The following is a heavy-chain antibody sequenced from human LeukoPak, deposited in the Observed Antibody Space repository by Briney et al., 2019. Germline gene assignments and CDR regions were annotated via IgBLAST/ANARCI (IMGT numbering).Heavy chain of an antibody. V-gene: IGHV5-51*01. CDR1: GYTFTNSW. CDR2: IYPGDFDT. J-gene: IGHJ4*02. CDR3: ARRDGSLWYFDY. Sequence: KRGESLKISCKGSGYTFTNSWIAWVRQMPGEGLEWTGIIYPGDFDTRYSPSFQGQVTISADKSISTAYLQWRSLKASDTAMYYCARRDGSLWYFDYWGQGTLVTVSS. D-gene: IGHD3-10*01.